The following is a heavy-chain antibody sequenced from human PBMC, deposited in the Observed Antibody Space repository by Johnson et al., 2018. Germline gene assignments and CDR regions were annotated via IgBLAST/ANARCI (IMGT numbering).Heavy chain of an antibody. J-gene: IGHJ3*02. CDR1: GFTVSSNY. CDR3: ARDGYYYYSRLDAFDI. CDR2: IYSGGTT. Sequence: VQLVESGGGLVQPGGSLRLSCAVSGFTVSSNYMSWVRQAPGKGLECVSVIYSGGTTYYADSVKGRFTISRDNSKNTLYLQMNSLRAEDTAVYYCARDGYYYYSRLDAFDIWGQGTMVTVSS. D-gene: IGHD3-22*01. V-gene: IGHV3-66*02.